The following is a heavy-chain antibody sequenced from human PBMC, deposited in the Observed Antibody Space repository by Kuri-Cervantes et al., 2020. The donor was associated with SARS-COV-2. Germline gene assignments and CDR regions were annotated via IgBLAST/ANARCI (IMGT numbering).Heavy chain of an antibody. D-gene: IGHD2-8*01. CDR2: ITRSSVYI. J-gene: IGHJ4*02. V-gene: IGHV3-21*01. Sequence: GGSLRLSCVASGFTFSAYTLNWVRQAPGKGLEWVSSITRSSVYISYADSLKGRFTISRDNAKNSLYLQMNSLRAEDTAVYYCARLGYCTNGVCYTQENGDYWGQGTLVTVSS. CDR3: ARLGYCTNGVCYTQENGDY. CDR1: GFTFSAYT.